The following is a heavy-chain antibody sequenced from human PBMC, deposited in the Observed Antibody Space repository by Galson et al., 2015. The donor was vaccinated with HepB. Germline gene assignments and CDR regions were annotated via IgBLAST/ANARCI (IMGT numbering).Heavy chain of an antibody. Sequence: SLRLSCAASGFSVRNYWMNWVRQAPGKGPEWVSVINNSDGGTEYADSVKGRFIISRDNSKNTLYLQMNNLKASDTAMYYCARLWGIIVLKTLNHFDFWGPGTLVTASS. V-gene: IGHV3-66*04. D-gene: IGHD3-16*01. J-gene: IGHJ4*02. CDR1: GFSVRNYW. CDR3: ARLWGIIVLKTLNHFDF. CDR2: INNSDGGT.